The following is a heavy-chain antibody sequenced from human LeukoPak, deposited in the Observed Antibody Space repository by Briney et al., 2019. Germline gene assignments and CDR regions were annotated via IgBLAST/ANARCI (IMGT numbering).Heavy chain of an antibody. CDR2: INPNSGGT. CDR3: ARDRAGITGSSGDY. D-gene: IGHD1-20*01. CDR1: GYTFTGHY. Sequence: GASVKVSCKASGYTFTGHYMHWVRQAPGQGLEWMGWINPNSGGTNYAQKFQGRVTMTRDTSISTAYMELSRLRSDDTAVYYCARDRAGITGSSGDYWGQGTLVTVSS. J-gene: IGHJ4*02. V-gene: IGHV1-2*02.